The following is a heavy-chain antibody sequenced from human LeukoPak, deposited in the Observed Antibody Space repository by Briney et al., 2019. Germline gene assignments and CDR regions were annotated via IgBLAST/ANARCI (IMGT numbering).Heavy chain of an antibody. V-gene: IGHV4-39*01. J-gene: IGHJ4*02. CDR2: IYYSGRT. CDR1: GGSISSSSYY. D-gene: IGHD6-13*01. CDR3: ARSYSSSWLLDY. Sequence: SETLSLTCTVSGGSISSSSYYWVWIRQPPGKGLEWIGTIYYSGRTYYNPSLKSRVTISVDTSKNQFSLKLSSVTAADTAVYYCARSYSSSWLLDYWGQGTLVTVSS.